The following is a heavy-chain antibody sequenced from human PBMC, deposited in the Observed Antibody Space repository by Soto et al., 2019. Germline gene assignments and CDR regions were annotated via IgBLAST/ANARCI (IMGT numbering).Heavy chain of an antibody. CDR1: GGTFSSYA. Sequence: SVKVSCKASGGTFSSYAISWVRQAPGQGLEWMGGIIPIFGTANYAQKFQGRVTITADESTSTAYMELSSLRSEDTAVYYCAITSRYSGYDDYYFDYWGQGTLVTVSS. V-gene: IGHV1-69*13. CDR3: AITSRYSGYDDYYFDY. J-gene: IGHJ4*02. CDR2: IIPIFGTA. D-gene: IGHD5-12*01.